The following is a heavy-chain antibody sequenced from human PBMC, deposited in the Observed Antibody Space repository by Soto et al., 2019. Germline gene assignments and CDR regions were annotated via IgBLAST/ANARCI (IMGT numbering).Heavy chain of an antibody. V-gene: IGHV3-30*03. CDR1: GFTFSTYA. CDR2: LSYDGSNK. D-gene: IGHD2-2*01. J-gene: IGHJ6*02. Sequence: QVQLVESGGGVVQPGRSLRLSCAASGFTFSTYARHWVRQAPGKGLEWVAVLSYDGSNKYYADSVKGRFTISRDNSKNTLYLQMNSLRAEDTAVYYGARVVPDAMYYYYGMDVWGQGTTVTVSS. CDR3: ARVVPDAMYYYYGMDV.